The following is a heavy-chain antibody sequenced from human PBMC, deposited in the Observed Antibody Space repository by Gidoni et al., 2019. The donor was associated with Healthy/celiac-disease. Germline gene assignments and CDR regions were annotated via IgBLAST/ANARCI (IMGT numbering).Heavy chain of an antibody. D-gene: IGHD4-17*01. J-gene: IGHJ1*01. Sequence: QVQLVESGGGVVQPGKSLRLSCTAAGIICSRYGMHWVRQAPGKGLEWVAVISYDGRNKYYADSVKGRFTISRDNSKNTLYLQMNSLRPDDTAVYYCARDDYDDYAYFQHWGQGTLVTVSS. CDR3: ARDDYDDYAYFQH. CDR1: GIICSRYG. V-gene: IGHV3-30*19. CDR2: ISYDGRNK.